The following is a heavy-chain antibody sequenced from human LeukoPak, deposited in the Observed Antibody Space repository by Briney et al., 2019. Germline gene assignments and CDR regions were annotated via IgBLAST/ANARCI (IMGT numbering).Heavy chain of an antibody. CDR1: GFTFSDYA. CDR2: ISGSGGST. J-gene: IGHJ4*02. Sequence: RSGGSLRLSCAASGFTFSDYAMSWVRQAPGKGPECVSVISGSGGSTYYADSVKGRFTISRDNSKNTLYLQLNSLRAEDTAVYYCAKDRFFAYWGPGTLVTVSS. V-gene: IGHV3-23*01. CDR3: AKDRFFAY.